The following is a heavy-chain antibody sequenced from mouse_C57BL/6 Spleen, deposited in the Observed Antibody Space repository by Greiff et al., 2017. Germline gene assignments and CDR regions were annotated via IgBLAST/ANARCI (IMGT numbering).Heavy chain of an antibody. D-gene: IGHD2-4*01. V-gene: IGHV14-4*01. Sequence: VQLQQSGAELVRPGASVKLSCTASGFNIKDDYMHWVKQRPEQGLEWIGWIDPENGDTEYASKFQGKATITADTSSNTAYLQLSSLTSEDTAVYYSTADYDVFAYWGQGTLVTVSA. CDR3: TADYDVFAY. CDR1: GFNIKDDY. J-gene: IGHJ3*01. CDR2: IDPENGDT.